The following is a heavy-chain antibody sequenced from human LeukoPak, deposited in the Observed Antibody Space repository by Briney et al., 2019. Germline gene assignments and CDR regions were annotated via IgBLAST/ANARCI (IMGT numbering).Heavy chain of an antibody. D-gene: IGHD3-10*01. CDR2: IYYSGST. J-gene: IGHJ6*03. V-gene: IGHV4-59*01. Sequence: SETLSLTCTVSGGSISSYYWSWIRQPPGKGLEWIGYIYYSGSTNYNPSLKSRVTISVDTSKNQFSLKLSSVTAADTAVYYRARGRSSMVRGYYYYYMDVWGKGTTVTISS. CDR3: ARGRSSMVRGYYYYYMDV. CDR1: GGSISSYY.